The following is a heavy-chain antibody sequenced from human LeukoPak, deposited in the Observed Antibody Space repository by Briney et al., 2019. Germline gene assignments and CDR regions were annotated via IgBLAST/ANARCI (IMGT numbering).Heavy chain of an antibody. J-gene: IGHJ3*01. D-gene: IGHD3-10*01. CDR2: ISSSSTYI. Sequence: GGSLRLSCAASVFTFSSYSMNGVCQAPGKGLEWVSSISSSSTYIYYADSVKGRFTISRDNAKNSLYLQMNSLRAEDTAVYHCARVGSWDTFDVWGQGTMVTVSS. V-gene: IGHV3-21*01. CDR1: VFTFSSYS. CDR3: ARVGSWDTFDV.